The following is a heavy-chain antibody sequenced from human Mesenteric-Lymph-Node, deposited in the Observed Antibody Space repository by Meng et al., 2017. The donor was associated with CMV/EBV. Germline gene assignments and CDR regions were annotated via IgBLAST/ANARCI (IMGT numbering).Heavy chain of an antibody. V-gene: IGHV1-2*02. CDR2: IDPNSGGT. D-gene: IGHD2-2*01. CDR1: GYPFTGYY. CDR3: ATGRDELLFYYFDY. Sequence: SGYPFTGYYMHWVRQAPGQGLEWMGWIDPNSGGTNYAQKFQGRVTMTRDTSISTAYMELGRLRSDDTAVYYCATGRDELLFYYFDYWGQGTLVTVSS. J-gene: IGHJ4*02.